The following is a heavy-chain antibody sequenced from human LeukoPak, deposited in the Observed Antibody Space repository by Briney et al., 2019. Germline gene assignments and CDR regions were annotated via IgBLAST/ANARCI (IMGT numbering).Heavy chain of an antibody. D-gene: IGHD3-22*01. CDR3: AKDQYYYDSSGYYS. Sequence: SGGSLRLSCAASGFTFDDYAMHWVRQAPGKGLEWVSLISWDGGSTYYAGSVKGRFTISRDNSKNSLYLQMNSLRAEDTALYYCAKDQYYYDSSGYYSWGQGTLVTVSS. CDR2: ISWDGGST. J-gene: IGHJ4*02. CDR1: GFTFDDYA. V-gene: IGHV3-43D*04.